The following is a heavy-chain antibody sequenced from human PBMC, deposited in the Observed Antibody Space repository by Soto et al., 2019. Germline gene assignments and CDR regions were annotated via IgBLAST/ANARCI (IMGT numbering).Heavy chain of an antibody. J-gene: IGHJ5*02. V-gene: IGHV1-69*12. Sequence: QVQLVQSGAEVKKPGSSVKVSCKASGGTFSSYAISWVRQAPGQGLEWMGGIIPIFGTANYAQKFQGRVTITADESTSTAYMELSSLRSEDTAVYYGAREIRYYDILTGYHNWFDPWGQGTLVTVSS. D-gene: IGHD3-9*01. CDR1: GGTFSSYA. CDR2: IIPIFGTA. CDR3: AREIRYYDILTGYHNWFDP.